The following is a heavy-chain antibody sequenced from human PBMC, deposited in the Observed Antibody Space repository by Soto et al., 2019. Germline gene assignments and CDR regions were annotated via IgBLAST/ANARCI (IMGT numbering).Heavy chain of an antibody. D-gene: IGHD3-3*01. CDR3: ASTGPFRYDFWSGYYNY. Sequence: TSETVSLTCTVSDGSIISYYLSWIRQPPGKGLEWIGYIYYSGSTNYNPSLKSRVTISVDTSKNQFSLKLSSVTAADTAVYYCASTGPFRYDFWSGYYNYWGQGKLVTVSS. J-gene: IGHJ4*02. CDR2: IYYSGST. V-gene: IGHV4-59*01. CDR1: DGSIISYY.